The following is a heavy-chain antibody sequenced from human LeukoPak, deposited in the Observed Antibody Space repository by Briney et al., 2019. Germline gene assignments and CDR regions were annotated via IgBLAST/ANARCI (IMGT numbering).Heavy chain of an antibody. CDR1: GYTFTTYG. CDR3: ARTNSGISPHFDY. D-gene: IGHD1-26*01. V-gene: IGHV1-18*01. CDR2: ISTFNGNT. Sequence: ASVKVSCKASGYTFTTYGVIWVRQAPGQGLEWMGWISTFNGNTNYAQKLQGRVTMTTDTSTSTAYMELRSLTSDDTAVYYCARTNSGISPHFDYWGQGTLVTVSS. J-gene: IGHJ4*02.